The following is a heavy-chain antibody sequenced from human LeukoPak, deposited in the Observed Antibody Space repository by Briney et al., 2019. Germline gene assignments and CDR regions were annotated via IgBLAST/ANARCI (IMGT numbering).Heavy chain of an antibody. CDR3: VKDRGGSPFYGMDV. V-gene: IGHV3-23*01. CDR2: ISDSGGST. Sequence: GGSLRLSCAASGFTFSSYAMTWVRQAPGKGLEWVSTISDSGGSTYYADSVTGRFTISRDNSKSTLYLQMNSLRAEDTAVYYCVKDRGGSPFYGMDVWGQGTTVTVSS. D-gene: IGHD1-26*01. J-gene: IGHJ6*02. CDR1: GFTFSSYA.